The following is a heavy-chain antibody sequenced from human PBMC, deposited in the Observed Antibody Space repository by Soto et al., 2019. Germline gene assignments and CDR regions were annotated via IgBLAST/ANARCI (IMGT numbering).Heavy chain of an antibody. D-gene: IGHD6-19*01. CDR1: GYTFTSYA. Sequence: QVQLVQSGAEVKKPGASVKVSCTASGYTFTSYAMHWVREAPGQTRAWMGWINAGNGNTKYSQKFQGRVTTTRATSSSTAYMKLSSLRSEETAEYCCARDRVAVAGTVWYLDLWVRGTLVTFSS. CDR3: ARDRVAVAGTVWYLDL. V-gene: IGHV1-3*01. J-gene: IGHJ2*01. CDR2: INAGNGNT.